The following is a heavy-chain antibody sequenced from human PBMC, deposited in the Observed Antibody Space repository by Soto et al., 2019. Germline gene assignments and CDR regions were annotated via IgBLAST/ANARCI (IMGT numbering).Heavy chain of an antibody. Sequence: QVQLVESGGGVVQPGRSLRLSCAASGFTFSSYGMHWVRQAPGKGLEWVAVVSYDGSNKFYSDSVKGRFTISRDNSKNTLYMPMNSLRAEDTAVDYGAKGEGGSSSSPGYSGMDVWGQGTMVTVSS. V-gene: IGHV3-30*18. CDR1: GFTFSSYG. J-gene: IGHJ6*02. CDR3: AKGEGGSSSSPGYSGMDV. D-gene: IGHD6-6*01. CDR2: VSYDGSNK.